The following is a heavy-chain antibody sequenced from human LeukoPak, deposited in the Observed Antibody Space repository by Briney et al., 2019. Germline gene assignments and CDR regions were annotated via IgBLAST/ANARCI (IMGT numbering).Heavy chain of an antibody. D-gene: IGHD3-10*01. V-gene: IGHV3-23*01. CDR1: GSTFSSYA. CDR2: ISGSGGST. CDR3: AKGGLGYYYGMDV. J-gene: IGHJ6*02. Sequence: GGSLRLSCAASGSTFSSYAMSWVRQAPGEGLEWVSAISGSGGSTYYADSVEGRFTISRDNSKNTLYLQMNSLRAEDTAVYNCAKGGLGYYYGMDVWGQGTTVTVSS.